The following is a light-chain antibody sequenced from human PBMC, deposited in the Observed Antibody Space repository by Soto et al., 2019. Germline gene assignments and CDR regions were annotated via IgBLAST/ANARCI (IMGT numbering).Light chain of an antibody. CDR3: QQRSDWPWT. CDR2: EAS. Sequence: EVVSKMSPATLSLSKRERATLSCRASQSVSSYLAWYQHKPGQAPRLLMYEASNRATGIPARFSGGGSGTDFTLTISSLEPEDFAVYYCQQRSDWPWTFGQGTKVDI. V-gene: IGKV3-11*01. J-gene: IGKJ1*01. CDR1: QSVSSY.